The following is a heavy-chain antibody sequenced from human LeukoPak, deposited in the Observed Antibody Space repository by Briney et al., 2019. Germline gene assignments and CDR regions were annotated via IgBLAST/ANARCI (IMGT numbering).Heavy chain of an antibody. CDR1: GFTFSNSA. Sequence: KPGGSLRLSCAASGFTFSNSAMNWVRQVPGKGLEWVSSVDYDSSHIYYAASVRGRFTISRDNARNSVYLQMNSLRVEDTAVYYCARDPLRYLRVGHYDYWGQGTLVAVS. J-gene: IGHJ4*02. D-gene: IGHD3-9*01. CDR2: VDYDSSHI. V-gene: IGHV3-21*01. CDR3: ARDPLRYLRVGHYDY.